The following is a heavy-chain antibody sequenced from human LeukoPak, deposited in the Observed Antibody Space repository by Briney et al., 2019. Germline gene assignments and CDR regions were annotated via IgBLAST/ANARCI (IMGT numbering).Heavy chain of an antibody. J-gene: IGHJ4*02. CDR1: GFIFSDYY. CDR2: ISGDSSYT. Sequence: PGGSLRLSCAASGFIFSDYYMAWIRQAPGKGLEWISYISGDSSYTRYADSVKGRFTVSRDNAKNSLYLQMNSLRAEDTAVYYCARLHSTAAAGIYDYWGQGTLVTVSS. CDR3: ARLHSTAAAGIYDY. D-gene: IGHD6-13*01. V-gene: IGHV3-11*06.